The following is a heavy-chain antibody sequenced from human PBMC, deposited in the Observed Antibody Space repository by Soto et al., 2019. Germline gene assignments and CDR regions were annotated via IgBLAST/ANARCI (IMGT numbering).Heavy chain of an antibody. CDR1: GGTFSSYA. D-gene: IGHD3-22*01. Sequence: GASVKFSCKASGGTFSSYAISWLRQAPGQGLEWMGGIIPIFGTANYAQKFQGRVTITADKSTSTAYMELSSLRSEDTAVYYCARTAGVVVITYNWFDPWGQGTLVTVSS. CDR3: ARTAGVVVITYNWFDP. V-gene: IGHV1-69*06. J-gene: IGHJ5*02. CDR2: IIPIFGTA.